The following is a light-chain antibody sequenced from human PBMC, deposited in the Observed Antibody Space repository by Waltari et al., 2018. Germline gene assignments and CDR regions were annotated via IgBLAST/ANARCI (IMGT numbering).Light chain of an antibody. V-gene: IGKV1-17*03. Sequence: DIQVTQSPSAMSASVGARVTITCRASQDISNYLAWFQQRPGKVPKRLSYGASRLQDGVPSRFSGSGSGTEFTLTISSLQPEDFATYYCLQHDSCPWTFGQGTKVEF. J-gene: IGKJ1*01. CDR3: LQHDSCPWT. CDR1: QDISNY. CDR2: GAS.